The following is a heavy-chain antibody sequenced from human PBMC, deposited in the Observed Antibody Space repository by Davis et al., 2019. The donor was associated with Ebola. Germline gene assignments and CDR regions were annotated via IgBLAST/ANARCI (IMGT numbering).Heavy chain of an antibody. V-gene: IGHV5-10-1*01. J-gene: IGHJ6*02. CDR2: IDPSDSYT. D-gene: IGHD6-13*01. CDR1: GYRFISNW. Sequence: GESLKISCKGSGYRFISNWIGWVRQMPGKGLEWMGRIDPSDSYTNYSPSFQGHVTISADKSISTAYLQWSSLKASDTAMYYCAMDYSSSLGYYGMDVWGQGTTVTVSS. CDR3: AMDYSSSLGYYGMDV.